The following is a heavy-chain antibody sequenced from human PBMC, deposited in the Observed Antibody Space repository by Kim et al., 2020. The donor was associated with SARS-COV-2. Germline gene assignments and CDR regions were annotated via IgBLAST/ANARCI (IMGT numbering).Heavy chain of an antibody. Sequence: SETLSLTCTVSGGSISSYYWSWIRQPPGKGLEWIGYIYYSGSTNHNPSLKSRVTISVDTSKNQFSLKLSSVTAADTAVYYCAREYSGYYGVFDPWGQGTLVTVSS. J-gene: IGHJ5*02. CDR2: IYYSGST. V-gene: IGHV4-59*13. CDR1: GGSISSYY. D-gene: IGHD3-22*01. CDR3: AREYSGYYGVFDP.